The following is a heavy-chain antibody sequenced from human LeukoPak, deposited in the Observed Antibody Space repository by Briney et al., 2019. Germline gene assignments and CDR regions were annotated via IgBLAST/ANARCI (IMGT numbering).Heavy chain of an antibody. V-gene: IGHV1-8*02. D-gene: IGHD3/OR15-3a*01. CDR2: INPNSGNT. Sequence: ASVKVSCKASGYIFTGYYMHWVRQAPGQGLEWMGWINPNSGNTGYAQKFQGRVTMTRNTSISTAYMELSSLRSEDTAVYYCARTLVGLADAFDIWGQGTMVTVSS. CDR1: GYIFTGYY. J-gene: IGHJ3*02. CDR3: ARTLVGLADAFDI.